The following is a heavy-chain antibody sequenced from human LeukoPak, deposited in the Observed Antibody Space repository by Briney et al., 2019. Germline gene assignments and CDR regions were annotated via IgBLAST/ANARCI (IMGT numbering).Heavy chain of an antibody. V-gene: IGHV3-74*01. CDR2: INSDGSST. J-gene: IGHJ5*02. D-gene: IGHD3-22*01. CDR1: GFPFSSYW. CDR3: ARDYYDSSGYYT. Sequence: GGSLRLSCAASGFPFSSYWMHWGRQAPGKGLVWVSRINSDGSSTSYADSVKGRFTISRDNAKNTLYLQMNSLRAEDTAVYYCARDYYDSSGYYTWGQGTLVTVSS.